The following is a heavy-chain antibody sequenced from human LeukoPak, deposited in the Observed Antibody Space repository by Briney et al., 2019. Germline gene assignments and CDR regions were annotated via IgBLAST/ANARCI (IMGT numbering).Heavy chain of an antibody. CDR2: IYTSGST. CDR1: GGSISSYY. CDR3: ARESCGGDCYSDFDY. V-gene: IGHV4-4*07. Sequence: SETLSLTCTVSGGSISSYYWSWIRQPPGKGLEWIGCIYTSGSTKYNPSLKSRVTMSVDTSKKQFSLKLSSVTAADTAVYYCARESCGGDCYSDFDYWGQGTLVTVSS. J-gene: IGHJ4*02. D-gene: IGHD2-21*02.